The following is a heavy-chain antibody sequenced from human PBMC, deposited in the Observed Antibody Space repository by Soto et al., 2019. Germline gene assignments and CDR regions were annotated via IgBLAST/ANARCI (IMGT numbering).Heavy chain of an antibody. CDR1: GFTFSSYW. CDR3: ARSTHIPSDIVVVPAAQYYFDY. CDR2: IKQDGSEK. D-gene: IGHD2-2*01. J-gene: IGHJ4*02. V-gene: IGHV3-7*01. Sequence: GGSLRLSCAASGFTFSSYWMSWVRQAPGKGLEWVANIKQDGSEKYYVDSVKGRFTISRDKAKNSLYLQMNSLRAEDRAVYYCARSTHIPSDIVVVPAAQYYFDYWGQGTLVTVSS.